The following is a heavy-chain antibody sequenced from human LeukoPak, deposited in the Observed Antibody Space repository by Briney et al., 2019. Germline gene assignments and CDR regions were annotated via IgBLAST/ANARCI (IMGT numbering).Heavy chain of an antibody. D-gene: IGHD3-9*01. CDR2: IYHSGST. CDR1: GGSISSGGYS. Sequence: PSQALSLTCAVSGGSISSGGYSWSWIRQPPGKGLEWIGYIYHSGSTYYNPSLKSRVTISVDRSKNQFSLKLSSVTAAGTAVYYCARSAGVYDILTGYENNWFDPWGQGTLVTVSS. V-gene: IGHV4-30-2*01. CDR3: ARSAGVYDILTGYENNWFDP. J-gene: IGHJ5*02.